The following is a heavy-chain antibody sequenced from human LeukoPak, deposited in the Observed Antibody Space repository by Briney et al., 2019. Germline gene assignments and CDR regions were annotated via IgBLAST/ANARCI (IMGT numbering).Heavy chain of an antibody. V-gene: IGHV3-9*03. CDR2: ISWNSGSI. CDR3: AKAGHYYDSSGYYDAFDI. CDR1: GFTFDDYA. Sequence: GGSLRLSCAASGFTFDDYAMHWVRQAPGKGLEWVSGISWNSGSIGYADSVKGRFTISRDNAKNSLYLQMNSLRAEDMALYYCAKAGHYYDSSGYYDAFDIWGQGTMVTVSS. J-gene: IGHJ3*02. D-gene: IGHD3-22*01.